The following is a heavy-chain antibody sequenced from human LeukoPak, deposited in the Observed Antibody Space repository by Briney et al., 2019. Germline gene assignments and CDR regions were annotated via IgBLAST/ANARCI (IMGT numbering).Heavy chain of an antibody. V-gene: IGHV3-66*01. Sequence: GGSLRLSCAASGFTDSSNYMSWVRRAPGKGLEWVSAIYTGGSTYYAGSVKGRFTISRDNSKNTLYLQMNSLRAEDTAVYYCARKLYYYDRSGYFHYWGQGTLVTVSS. CDR2: IYTGGST. CDR1: GFTDSSNY. CDR3: ARKLYYYDRSGYFHY. D-gene: IGHD3-22*01. J-gene: IGHJ4*02.